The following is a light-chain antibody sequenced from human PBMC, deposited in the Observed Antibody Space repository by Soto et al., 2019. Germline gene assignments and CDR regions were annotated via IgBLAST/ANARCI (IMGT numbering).Light chain of an antibody. V-gene: IGLV2-23*01. CDR3: CSYAGGSTWV. Sequence: QSVLTQPASVSGSPGQSITISCTGTSSDVGSYNLVSWYQHRPGKAPQLIIYGGNKRPSGVSNRFSDSKSGNTASLTISGLQAEDEADYYCCSYAGGSTWVFGGGTKGTVL. J-gene: IGLJ3*02. CDR2: GGN. CDR1: SSDVGSYNL.